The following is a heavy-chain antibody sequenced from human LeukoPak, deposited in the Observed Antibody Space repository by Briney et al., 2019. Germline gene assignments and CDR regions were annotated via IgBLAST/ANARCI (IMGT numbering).Heavy chain of an antibody. V-gene: IGHV4-30-4*08. CDR2: IYYSGNT. Sequence: SETLSLTCTVSGDSISSGDYYWSWIRQPPGKGLEWIGYIYYSGNTYYNPSLQSRVTISVDTSKNQFSLNLSSVTAADTAVFYCARGHDYFDYWGQVTLVTVSS. CDR3: ARGHDYFDY. J-gene: IGHJ4*02. CDR1: GDSISSGDYY.